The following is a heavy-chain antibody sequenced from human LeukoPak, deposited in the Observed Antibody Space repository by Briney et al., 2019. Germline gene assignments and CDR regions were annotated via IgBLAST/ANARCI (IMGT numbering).Heavy chain of an antibody. CDR2: IRPDGNER. V-gene: IGHV3-7*02. D-gene: IGHD6-6*01. CDR1: GFTFSSNW. J-gene: IGHJ4*02. CDR3: AKYTRSFDY. Sequence: GGSLRLSCTAFGFTFSSNWMTWVRQAPGKGLEWVATIRPDGNERYFVDSVKGRFTISRDNAKNSLYLQMDGLRAEDTAVYYCAKYTRSFDYWGQGTLITVSS.